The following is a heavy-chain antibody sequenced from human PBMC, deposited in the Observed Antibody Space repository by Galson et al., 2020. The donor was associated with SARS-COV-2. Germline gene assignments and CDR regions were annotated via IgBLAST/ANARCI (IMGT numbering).Heavy chain of an antibody. Sequence: GGSLRLSCAASGFTFSSYSMNWVRQAPGKGLEWVSFISSSSSYIYYADSVKGRFTISRDNAKNSLYLQMHSLRAADTAVYYCARAYYYDNSGDYGMDVWGQGTTVTVSS. CDR1: GFTFSSYS. CDR3: ARAYYYDNSGDYGMDV. CDR2: ISSSSSYI. V-gene: IGHV3-21*01. D-gene: IGHD3-22*01. J-gene: IGHJ6*02.